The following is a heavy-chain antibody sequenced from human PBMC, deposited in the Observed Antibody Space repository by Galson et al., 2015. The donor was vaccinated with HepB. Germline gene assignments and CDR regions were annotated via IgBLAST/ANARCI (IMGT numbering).Heavy chain of an antibody. Sequence: SVKVSCKASGYSFNMYSIHWVRQAPGHRLEWMGWVNAGNGNVKYSQKFQDRITLTRDTSATTAYMELSSLESEDTAVYYCARGGQWPQFYYFDYWGQGTLVTVSS. J-gene: IGHJ4*02. CDR3: ARGGQWPQFYYFDY. V-gene: IGHV1-3*01. CDR2: VNAGNGNV. CDR1: GYSFNMYS. D-gene: IGHD5-24*01.